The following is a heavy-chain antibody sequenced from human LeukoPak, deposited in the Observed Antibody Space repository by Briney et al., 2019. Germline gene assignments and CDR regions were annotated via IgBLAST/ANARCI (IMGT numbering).Heavy chain of an antibody. J-gene: IGHJ4*02. Sequence: SETLSLTCTVSGGSISSYYWSWIRQPPGKGLEWIGYIYYSGSTNYNPSLKSRVTISVDTSKNQFSLKLSSVTAADTAVYYCARGRSRGVPDYWGQGTLVTVSS. V-gene: IGHV4-59*01. CDR2: IYYSGST. CDR3: ARGRSRGVPDY. D-gene: IGHD3-10*01. CDR1: GGSISSYY.